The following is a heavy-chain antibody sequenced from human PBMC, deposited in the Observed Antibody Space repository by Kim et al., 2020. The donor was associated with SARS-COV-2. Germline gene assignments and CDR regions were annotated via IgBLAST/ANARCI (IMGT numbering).Heavy chain of an antibody. CDR3: ARDLAYSPKTGIVVVPAAMDYYGMDV. J-gene: IGHJ6*02. V-gene: IGHV3-21*01. CDR2: ISSSSSYI. CDR1: GFTFSSYS. Sequence: GGSLRLSCAASGFTFSSYSMNWVRQAPGKGLEWVSSISSSSSYIYYADSVKGRFTISRDNAKNSLYLQMNSLRAEDTAVYYCARDLAYSPKTGIVVVPAAMDYYGMDVWGQGTTVTVSS. D-gene: IGHD2-2*01.